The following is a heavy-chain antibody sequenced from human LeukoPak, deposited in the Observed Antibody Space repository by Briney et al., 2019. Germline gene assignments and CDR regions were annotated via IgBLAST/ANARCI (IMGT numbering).Heavy chain of an antibody. J-gene: IGHJ6*02. V-gene: IGHV3-66*02. Sequence: GGSLRLSCAVSSFTFSSNYMSWVRQAPGKGLEWVSVIYTDGSAYYPDSVKGRFTISRDNSKNTLYLQMNSLRAEDTAVYYCARGSIAADEGYGMAVWGQCTTVTVSS. CDR1: SFTFSSNY. CDR3: ARGSIAADEGYGMAV. D-gene: IGHD6-13*01. CDR2: IYTDGSA.